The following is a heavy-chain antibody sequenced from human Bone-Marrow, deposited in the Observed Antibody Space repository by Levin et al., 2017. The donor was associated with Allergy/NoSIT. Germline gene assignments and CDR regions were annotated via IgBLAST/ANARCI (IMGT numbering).Heavy chain of an antibody. CDR2: IYLSGST. Sequence: SETLSLTCAVSGGSISSGGYSWSWIRQPPGKGLEWIGNIYLSGSTNDNPSLKSRVTISVDRSKNQFSLKLSSVTAEDTAVYDCARVAGYSFGYYFDHWGQGTLVTVSS. D-gene: IGHD5-18*01. CDR1: GGSISSGGYS. J-gene: IGHJ4*02. CDR3: ARVAGYSFGYYFDH. V-gene: IGHV4-30-2*01.